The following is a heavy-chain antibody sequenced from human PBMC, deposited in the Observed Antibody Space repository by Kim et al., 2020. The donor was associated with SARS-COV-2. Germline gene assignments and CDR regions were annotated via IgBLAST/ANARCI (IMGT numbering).Heavy chain of an antibody. V-gene: IGHV7-4-1*02. CDR3: ARPPAGPDYGGNSVWYFDL. D-gene: IGHD4-17*01. J-gene: IGHJ2*01. CDR2: INTNTGNP. CDR1: GYTFTSYA. Sequence: ASVKVSCKASGYTFTSYAMNWVRQAPGQGLEWMGWINTNTGNPTYAQGFTGRFVFSLDTSVSTAYLQISSLKAEDTAVYYCARPPAGPDYGGNSVWYFDLLGRGALVTVSS.